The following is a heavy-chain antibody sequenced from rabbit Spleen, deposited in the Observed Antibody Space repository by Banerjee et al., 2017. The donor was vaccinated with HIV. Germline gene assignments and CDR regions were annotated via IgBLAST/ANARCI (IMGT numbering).Heavy chain of an antibody. CDR3: ARDTSSSFSSYGMDL. Sequence: QEQLEESGGDLVKPGASLTLTCTASGVSFSISSYMCWVRQAPGKGLEWIACIDTGSRDFTYYASWAKGRFTISKTSSTTVTLQMTSLTVADTATYFCARDTSSSFSSYGMDLWGPGTLVTVS. CDR2: IDTGSRDFT. J-gene: IGHJ6*01. CDR1: GVSFSISSY. V-gene: IGHV1S45*01. D-gene: IGHD1-1*01.